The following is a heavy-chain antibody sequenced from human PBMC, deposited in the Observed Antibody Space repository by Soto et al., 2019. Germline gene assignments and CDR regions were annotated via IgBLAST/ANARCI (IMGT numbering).Heavy chain of an antibody. J-gene: IGHJ4*01. V-gene: IGHV3-30*03. CDR2: ISNDGSKN. CDR1: GFTFSNYG. CDR3: ARYALHRDYGDY. Sequence: SLRLSCAASGFTFSNYGMHWVRQAPGKGLEWVAFISNDGSKNYYADSVRGRFTISRDNSMNTLFLQMNSLRPEDTATYYCARYALHRDYGDYWSRGTLVPVS.